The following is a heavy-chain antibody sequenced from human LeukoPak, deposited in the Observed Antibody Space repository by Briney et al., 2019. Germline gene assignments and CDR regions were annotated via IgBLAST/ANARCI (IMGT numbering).Heavy chain of an antibody. CDR3: ARDRIKSGSYYFDY. CDR1: AFTFSDYS. V-gene: IGHV3-48*01. J-gene: IGHJ4*02. Sequence: PGGSLRLSCAPSAFTFSDYSMNWVRQAPGKGLEWVSYISGRSGTIYYAASVKGRFTISRANAKTSMYLQMNSLRAEDTAVYYCARDRIKSGSYYFDYWGQGTLVTVCS. CDR2: ISGRSGTI. D-gene: IGHD1-26*01.